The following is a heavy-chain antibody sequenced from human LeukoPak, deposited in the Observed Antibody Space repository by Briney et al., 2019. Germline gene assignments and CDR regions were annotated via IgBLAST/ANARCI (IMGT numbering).Heavy chain of an antibody. J-gene: IGHJ5*02. CDR3: ARGGAWFDP. CDR2: IYHSGST. D-gene: IGHD1-26*01. CDR1: GYSISSGYY. V-gene: IGHV4-38-2*02. Sequence: SETLSLTCTVSGYSISSGYYRGWIRQPPGKGLEWIGSIYHSGSTYYNPSLKSRVTISVDTSKNQFSLKLSSVTAADTAVYYCARGGAWFDPWGQGTLVTVSS.